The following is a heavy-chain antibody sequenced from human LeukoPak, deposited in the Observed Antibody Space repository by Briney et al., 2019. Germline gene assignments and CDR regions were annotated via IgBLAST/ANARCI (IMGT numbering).Heavy chain of an antibody. CDR2: IYYSGSP. Sequence: PSVTLSLTCTVSGGSISSSSYYWGWIRQPPGKGLEWIGSIYYSGSPYYNPSLKSRVTISVDTSKKQFSLKLSSATAADTAVYYCARHVGFITMVRGVINNNWFDPWGQGTLVTVSS. D-gene: IGHD3-10*01. J-gene: IGHJ5*02. V-gene: IGHV4-39*01. CDR3: ARHVGFITMVRGVINNNWFDP. CDR1: GGSISSSSYY.